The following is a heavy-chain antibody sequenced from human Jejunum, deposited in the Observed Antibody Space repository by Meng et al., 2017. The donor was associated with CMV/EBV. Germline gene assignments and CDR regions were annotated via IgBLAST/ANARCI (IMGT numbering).Heavy chain of an antibody. Sequence: AASGFRLSDYSMDWVRQAPGKGLEWIAYISTTGTRVDYADSVKGRFTISRDHAKNSLSLQMHSLRVEDTATYFCAKVGSRYYFESWGQGLRVTVSS. CDR2: ISTTGTRV. D-gene: IGHD3-10*01. CDR1: GFRLSDYS. CDR3: AKVGSRYYFES. V-gene: IGHV3-48*04. J-gene: IGHJ4*02.